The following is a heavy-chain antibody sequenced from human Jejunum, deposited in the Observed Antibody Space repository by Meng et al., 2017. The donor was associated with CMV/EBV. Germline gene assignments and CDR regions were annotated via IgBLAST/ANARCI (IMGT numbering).Heavy chain of an antibody. Sequence: QDQLQESGPGLVNPSETLSLTCTVSGVSISPYHWSWIRQPPGQGLEFVGYIHYTGTTKYNPSLESRVIILVDTSKNQFSLQLGSVTSADTATYFCARVDLIGSSRRLFDLWGQGTLVTVSS. V-gene: IGHV4-59*12. CDR2: IHYTGTT. CDR1: GVSISPYH. CDR3: ARVDLIGSSRRLFDL. J-gene: IGHJ4*02. D-gene: IGHD2-2*01.